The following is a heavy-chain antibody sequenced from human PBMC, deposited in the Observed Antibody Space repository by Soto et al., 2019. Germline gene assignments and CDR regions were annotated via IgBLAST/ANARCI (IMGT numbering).Heavy chain of an antibody. Sequence: QVQLVESGGGVVQPGRSLRLSCAASGFTFSSYGMHWVRQAPGKGLEWVAVIWYDGSNKYYADSVKGRFTISRDNSKNTLYLQMNSLRAEDTVVYYCARRDNDFWSGYYVLDYWGQGTLVTVSS. J-gene: IGHJ4*02. CDR3: ARRDNDFWSGYYVLDY. CDR2: IWYDGSNK. D-gene: IGHD3-3*01. V-gene: IGHV3-33*01. CDR1: GFTFSSYG.